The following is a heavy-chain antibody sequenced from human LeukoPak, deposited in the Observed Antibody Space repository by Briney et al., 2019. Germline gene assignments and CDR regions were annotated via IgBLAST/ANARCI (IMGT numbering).Heavy chain of an antibody. V-gene: IGHV4-59*08. D-gene: IGHD1-1*01. CDR2: IYYSGST. CDR1: GGSISPYY. J-gene: IGHJ4*02. Sequence: PSETLSLTCTVSGGSISPYYWSWIRQPPGKGLEYIGYIYYSGSTNCNPSLKSRVTMSVDTSKSQFSLKLSSVTAADNAVYYCARHGNQPYHFDYWGQGTLVTVSS. CDR3: ARHGNQPYHFDY.